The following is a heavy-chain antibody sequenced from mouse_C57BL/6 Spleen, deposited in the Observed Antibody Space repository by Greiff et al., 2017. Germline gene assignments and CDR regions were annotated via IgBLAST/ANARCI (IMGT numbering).Heavy chain of an antibody. V-gene: IGHV1-62-2*01. CDR3: ARHEGGPGRGFAD. D-gene: IGHD3-3*01. CDR2: FYPGSGSI. CDR1: GYTFTEYT. Sequence: QVHVKQSGAELVKPEASVKLSCKASGYTFTEYTIHWVKQRPGQGLEWIGWFYPGSGSIKYNEKFKDKATLTADKSSSTVYVELSRLTSEGSAVFVCARHEGGPGRGFADWGQGTLVTVAA. J-gene: IGHJ3*01.